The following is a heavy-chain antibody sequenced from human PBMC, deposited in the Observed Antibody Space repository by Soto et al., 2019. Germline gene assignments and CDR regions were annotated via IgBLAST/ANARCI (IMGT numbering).Heavy chain of an antibody. CDR1: GFTFSSYG. CDR2: ISYDGSNK. Sequence: GGSLRLSCAASGFTFSSYGMHWVRQAPGKGLEWVAVISYDGSNKYYADSVKGRFTISRDNSKNTLYLQMNSLRAEDTAVYYCAKDNGSRFYSYYYYGMDVWGQGTTVTVSS. CDR3: AKDNGSRFYSYYYYGMDV. J-gene: IGHJ6*02. V-gene: IGHV3-30*18. D-gene: IGHD2-8*01.